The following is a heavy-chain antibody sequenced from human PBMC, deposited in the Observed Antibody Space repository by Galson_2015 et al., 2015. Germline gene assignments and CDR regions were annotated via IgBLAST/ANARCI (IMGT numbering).Heavy chain of an antibody. V-gene: IGHV3-9*01. Sequence: SLRLSCAASGFTFDDYAMHWVRQAPGKGLEWISGISWNSGSIGYADSVKGRFTISRDNAKNSLYLQMNSLRAEDTALYYCAKDITGLQSHWGQGTLVTVSS. CDR3: AKDITGLQSH. CDR1: GFTFDDYA. CDR2: ISWNSGSI. D-gene: IGHD3-9*01. J-gene: IGHJ4*02.